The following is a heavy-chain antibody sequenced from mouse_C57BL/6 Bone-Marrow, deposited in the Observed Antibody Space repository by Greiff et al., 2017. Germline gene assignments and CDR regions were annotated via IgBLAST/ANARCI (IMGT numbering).Heavy chain of an antibody. D-gene: IGHD1-1*01. CDR1: GYTFTSYW. CDR3: ARENYYYGSAWFAY. Sequence: QVQLQQPGAELVMPGASVKLSCKASGYTFTSYWMHWVKQRPGQGLEWIGEIDPSASYTNYNQKFKGKSTLTVDKSSSTAYMQLSSLTSEDSAVYYCARENYYYGSAWFAYWGQGTLVTVSA. J-gene: IGHJ3*01. V-gene: IGHV1-69*01. CDR2: IDPSASYT.